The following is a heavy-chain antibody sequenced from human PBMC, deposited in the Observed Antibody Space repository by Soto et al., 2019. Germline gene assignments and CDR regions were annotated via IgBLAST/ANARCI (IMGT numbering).Heavy chain of an antibody. Sequence: GGSLRLSCAASGFTFSSYGMHWVRQAPGKGLEWVAVIWYDGSNKYYADSVKGRFTISRDNSKNTLYLQMNSLRAEDTAVYYCARDLMEVHGLDYYYGMDVWGQGTTVTVSS. CDR1: GFTFSSYG. V-gene: IGHV3-33*01. CDR3: ARDLMEVHGLDYYYGMDV. J-gene: IGHJ6*02. D-gene: IGHD1-1*01. CDR2: IWYDGSNK.